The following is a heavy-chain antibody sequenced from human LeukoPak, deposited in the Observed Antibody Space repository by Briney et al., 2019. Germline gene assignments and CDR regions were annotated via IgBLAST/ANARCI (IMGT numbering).Heavy chain of an antibody. Sequence: GGSLRLSCAASGFTFDDYAMHWVRQAPGKGLEWVSGISWNSGSIGYADSVKGRFTISRDNAKNSLYLQMNSLRAEDTAVYYCARGDGAFDIWGQGTMVTVSS. CDR2: ISWNSGSI. D-gene: IGHD5-24*01. J-gene: IGHJ3*02. CDR1: GFTFDDYA. V-gene: IGHV3-9*01. CDR3: ARGDGAFDI.